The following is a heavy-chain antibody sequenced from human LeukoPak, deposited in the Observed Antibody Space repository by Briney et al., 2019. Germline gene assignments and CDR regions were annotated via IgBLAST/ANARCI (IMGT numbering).Heavy chain of an antibody. CDR2: IYHSGST. Sequence: SETLSLTCTVSGYSISSGYYWGWIRQPPGKELEWIGSIYHSGSTYYNPSLKSRVTISVDTSKNQFSLKLSSVTAADTAVYYCASRIVGAHAGFDYWGQGTLVTVSS. CDR1: GYSISSGYY. D-gene: IGHD1-26*01. CDR3: ASRIVGAHAGFDY. V-gene: IGHV4-38-2*02. J-gene: IGHJ4*02.